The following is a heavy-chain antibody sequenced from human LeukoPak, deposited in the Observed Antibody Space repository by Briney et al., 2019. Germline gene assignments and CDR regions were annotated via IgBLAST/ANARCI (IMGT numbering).Heavy chain of an antibody. J-gene: IGHJ4*02. V-gene: IGHV4-34*01. Sequence: SETLSLTCAVHGESFSAYYWSWIRQSPGKGLEWIGEINHSGSTNHSPSLKSRVTISLDTSNNQFSLKLTSVTAADTAVYYCARSSGWYSIWGQGTLVTVSS. D-gene: IGHD6-19*01. CDR2: INHSGST. CDR1: GESFSAYY. CDR3: ARSSGWYSI.